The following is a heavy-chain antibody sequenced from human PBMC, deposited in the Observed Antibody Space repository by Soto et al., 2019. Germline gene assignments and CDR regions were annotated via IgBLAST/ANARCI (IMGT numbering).Heavy chain of an antibody. D-gene: IGHD5-12*01. Sequence: QVQLQESGPGLVKPSQTLSLTCTVSGGSISRGGYYWSWIRRHPGKGLEWIGYIYYSGGTYYNPSLKSRVTISVDTSENQFSLRLSSVTAADTAVYYCARKDSGYADYMDVWGKGTTVTVSS. V-gene: IGHV4-31*03. CDR2: IYYSGGT. CDR3: ARKDSGYADYMDV. J-gene: IGHJ6*03. CDR1: GGSISRGGYY.